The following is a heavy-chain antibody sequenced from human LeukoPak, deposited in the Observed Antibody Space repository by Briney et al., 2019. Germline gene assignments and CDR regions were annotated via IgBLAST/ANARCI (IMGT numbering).Heavy chain of an antibody. CDR2: INPSVGST. CDR3: ARDRRGSSGYYYPLGY. V-gene: IGHV1-46*01. Sequence: ASVKVSFKASGYTFTSYYMHWVRQAPGQGLEWMGIINPSVGSTSYAQKFQGRVTMTRDTSTSTVYMELSSLRSEDTAVYYCARDRRGSSGYYYPLGYWGQGTLVTVSS. D-gene: IGHD3-22*01. J-gene: IGHJ4*02. CDR1: GYTFTSYY.